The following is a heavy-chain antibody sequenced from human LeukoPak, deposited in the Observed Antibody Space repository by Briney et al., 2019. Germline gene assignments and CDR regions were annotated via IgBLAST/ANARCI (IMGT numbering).Heavy chain of an antibody. CDR2: INHSGST. D-gene: IGHD3-9*01. J-gene: IGHJ4*02. CDR3: ARLLGSDIRPANYFDY. Sequence: SETLSLTCAVYGGSFSGYYWSWIRQPPGKGLEWIGEINHSGSTNYNPSLKSRVTISVDTSKNQFSLKLNSVTAADTAVYYCARLLGSDIRPANYFDYWGQGTLVTVSS. V-gene: IGHV4-34*01. CDR1: GGSFSGYY.